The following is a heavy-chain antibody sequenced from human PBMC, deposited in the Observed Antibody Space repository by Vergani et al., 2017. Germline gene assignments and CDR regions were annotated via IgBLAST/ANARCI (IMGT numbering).Heavy chain of an antibody. Sequence: QVQLVQSGAEVKKPGASVKVSCKASGYTFTGYYMHWVRQAPGQGLEWMGWINPNSGGTNYAKKFQGRVTMTRETSISTAYMELSRLRSDDTAVYYCARDISGSYGTAFDYWGQGTLVTVSS. CDR1: GYTFTGYY. D-gene: IGHD1-26*01. CDR2: INPNSGGT. J-gene: IGHJ4*02. CDR3: ARDISGSYGTAFDY. V-gene: IGHV1-2*02.